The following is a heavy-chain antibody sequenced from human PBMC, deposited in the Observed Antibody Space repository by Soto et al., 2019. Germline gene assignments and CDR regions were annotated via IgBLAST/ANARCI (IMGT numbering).Heavy chain of an antibody. J-gene: IGHJ6*02. CDR2: LYYSGAT. V-gene: IGHV4-30-4*01. D-gene: IGHD3-16*01. CDR1: GGSIRSEDHY. Sequence: QVQLQESGPGLVKASQTLSLTCTISGGSIRSEDHYWSWVRQSPGKGLEWLGHLYYSGATYRNEALERGVTISLDMSKNQFSLHMRSVTAADTATYFCARDRPGGPYAYKGDYGMDVWGQGTTVTVSS. CDR3: ARDRPGGPYAYKGDYGMDV.